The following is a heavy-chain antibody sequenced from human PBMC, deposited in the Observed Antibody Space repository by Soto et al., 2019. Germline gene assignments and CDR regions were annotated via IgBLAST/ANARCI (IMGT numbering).Heavy chain of an antibody. Sequence: VKVSCKASGYSFTDYHIHWVRQAPGQGLEWLGRINPKSGGTSTAQKFQGWVTMTTDTSISTASMELTRLTSDDTAIYYCARGDSTDCSNGVCSFFYNHDMDVWGQGTTVTVS. CDR3: ARGDSTDCSNGVCSFFYNHDMDV. CDR1: GYSFTDYH. V-gene: IGHV1-2*04. D-gene: IGHD2-8*01. CDR2: INPKSGGT. J-gene: IGHJ6*02.